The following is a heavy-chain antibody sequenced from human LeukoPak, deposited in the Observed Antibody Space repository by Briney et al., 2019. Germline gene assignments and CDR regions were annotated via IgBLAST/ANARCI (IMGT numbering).Heavy chain of an antibody. J-gene: IGHJ4*02. D-gene: IGHD6-19*01. CDR3: ARDVAVAGLLGY. CDR1: GGTFSSYA. Sequence: ASVKVSCKASGGTFSSYAISWVRQAPGQGLEWMGGIIPIFGTANYAQKFQGRVTITTDESTSTAYMELSSLRSEDTAVYYCARDVAVAGLLGYWGQGTLVTVSS. V-gene: IGHV1-69*05. CDR2: IIPIFGTA.